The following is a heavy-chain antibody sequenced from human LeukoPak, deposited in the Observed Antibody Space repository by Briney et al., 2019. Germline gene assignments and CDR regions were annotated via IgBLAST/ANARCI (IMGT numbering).Heavy chain of an antibody. Sequence: PSETLSLTCTVSGGSISSSSYYWGWIRQPPGKGLEWIGSIYYSGSTYYNPSLKSRVTISVDTSKNQFSLKLSSVTAADTAVYYCARDNVYSSSPFRFHYYYYMDVWGKGTTVTISS. D-gene: IGHD6-13*01. J-gene: IGHJ6*03. V-gene: IGHV4-39*07. CDR3: ARDNVYSSSPFRFHYYYYMDV. CDR2: IYYSGST. CDR1: GGSISSSSYY.